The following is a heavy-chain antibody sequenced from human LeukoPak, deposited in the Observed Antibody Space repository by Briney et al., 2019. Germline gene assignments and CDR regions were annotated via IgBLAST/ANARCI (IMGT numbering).Heavy chain of an antibody. CDR3: AKAGQWLGTFDY. V-gene: IGHV3-23*01. J-gene: IGHJ4*02. CDR2: ISGSGGST. CDR1: GFTFSSYA. Sequence: GGSLRLSCAASGFTFSSYAMSWVRQAPGKGLEWVSAISGSGGSTYYADSVKGRFTISRDNSKNTPYLQMNSLRAEDTAVYYCAKAGQWLGTFDYWGQGTLVTVSS. D-gene: IGHD6-19*01.